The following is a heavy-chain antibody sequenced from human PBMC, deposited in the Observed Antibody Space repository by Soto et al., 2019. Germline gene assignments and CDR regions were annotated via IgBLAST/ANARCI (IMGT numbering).Heavy chain of an antibody. Sequence: QITLKESGPTLVKPTQTLTLTCTFSGLSLSTSGVGVGWIRQPPGKALEWLALIYWDDDKRYSPSLKSRLTITKDTSKNQVVLTITNMDPVDTATYYCAHRPPDGSLDYWGQGTLVTVSS. CDR3: AHRPPDGSLDY. J-gene: IGHJ4*02. V-gene: IGHV2-5*02. CDR2: IYWDDDK. CDR1: GLSLSTSGVG. D-gene: IGHD6-13*01.